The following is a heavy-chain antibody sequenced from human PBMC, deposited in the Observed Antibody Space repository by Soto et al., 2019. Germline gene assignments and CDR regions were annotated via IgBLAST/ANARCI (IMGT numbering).Heavy chain of an antibody. CDR1: GFTFSDHY. V-gene: IGHV3-72*01. J-gene: IGHJ4*02. CDR3: ARFSGSYTRGVDY. D-gene: IGHD1-26*01. CDR2: SRNKANSYST. Sequence: VQLVESGGGLVQPGGSLRLSCAASGFTFSDHYMDWVRQAPGKGLEWVGRSRNKANSYSTEYAASVKGRFTISRDESKNSLYLQMNSLKTEDTAVYYCARFSGSYTRGVDYWGQGTLVTVSS.